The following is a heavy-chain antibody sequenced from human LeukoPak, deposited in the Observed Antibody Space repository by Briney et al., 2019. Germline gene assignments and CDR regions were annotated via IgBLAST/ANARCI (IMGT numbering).Heavy chain of an antibody. J-gene: IGHJ4*02. CDR1: GFTFISYA. CDR2: ISGSGGTT. Sequence: GGSLRLSCAASGFTFISYAVSWVRQAPGKGLEWVSAISGSGGTTYYADSVKGRFTISRDNSKNTLYLQMNSLGADDTAVYYCAKGNWRYFDYWGQGTLVTVSS. CDR3: AKGNWRYFDY. V-gene: IGHV3-23*01. D-gene: IGHD1-1*01.